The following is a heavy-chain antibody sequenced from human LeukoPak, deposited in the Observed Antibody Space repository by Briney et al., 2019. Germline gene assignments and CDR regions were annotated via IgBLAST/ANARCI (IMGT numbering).Heavy chain of an antibody. CDR3: ARQVTFGYAYAYYFDY. V-gene: IGHV4-39*01. Sequence: PSETLPLTCTVSGGSISSTYYYWGWIRQPPGKGLEWIGNFHYSGSNSYNPSLKSRVTISVDTSKNQFSLRLSSVTAADTAVYYCARQVTFGYAYAYYFDYWGQGTLVTVSS. D-gene: IGHD3-16*01. CDR2: FHYSGSN. J-gene: IGHJ4*02. CDR1: GGSISSTYYY.